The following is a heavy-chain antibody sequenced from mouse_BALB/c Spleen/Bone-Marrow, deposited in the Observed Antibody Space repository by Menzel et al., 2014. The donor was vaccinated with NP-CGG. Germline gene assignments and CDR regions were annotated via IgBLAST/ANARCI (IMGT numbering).Heavy chain of an antibody. CDR2: IFPGDSTT. J-gene: IGHJ1*01. CDR1: GNTFTSYD. D-gene: IGHD1-2*01. CDR3: VRSRLRDWYFDV. V-gene: IGHV1S56*01. Sequence: VQVVESGVELVKPGASVKLSCKASGNTFTSYDINWVRQRPEQGPEWIGWIFPGDSTTKYDEKFKGKATLSTDKSSSTVHMQLSRLTSEDSAVYFCVRSRLRDWYFDVWGAGTTVTISS.